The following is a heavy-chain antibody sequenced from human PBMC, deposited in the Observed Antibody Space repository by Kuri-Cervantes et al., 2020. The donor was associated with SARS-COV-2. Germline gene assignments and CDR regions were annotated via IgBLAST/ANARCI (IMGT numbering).Heavy chain of an antibody. V-gene: IGHV4-4*07. CDR3: AREGDTNWNYNWFDP. CDR1: GGSISSYY. J-gene: IGHJ5*02. D-gene: IGHD1-7*01. CDR2: IYTSGST. Sequence: SETLSLICTVSGGSISSYYWSWIRQPAGKGLEWIGRIYTSGSTNYNPSLKSRVTMSVDTSKNQFSLKLSSVTAADTAVYYCAREGDTNWNYNWFDPWGQGTLVTVSS.